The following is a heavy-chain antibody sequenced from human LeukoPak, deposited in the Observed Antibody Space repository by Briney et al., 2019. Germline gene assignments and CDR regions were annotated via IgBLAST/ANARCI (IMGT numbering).Heavy chain of an antibody. Sequence: PSETLSLTCTVSGGSISSYCWSWIRQPAGKGLEWIGRISASGSSNYNPSLKSRVTMSLDTSKNQFSLNLSSVTAADTAVYYCARLRCIGVWYPDDYWGQGTLVTVSS. CDR2: ISASGSS. D-gene: IGHD2-8*01. V-gene: IGHV4-4*07. CDR3: ARLRCIGVWYPDDY. J-gene: IGHJ4*02. CDR1: GGSISSYC.